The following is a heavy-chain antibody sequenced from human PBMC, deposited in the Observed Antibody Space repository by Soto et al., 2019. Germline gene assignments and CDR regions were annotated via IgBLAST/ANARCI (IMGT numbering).Heavy chain of an antibody. V-gene: IGHV3-21*01. Sequence: EVQLVESGGGLVKPGGSLRRSCVASGFTFSSYGMIWVRQAPGQGLEWVSSITSGTSYKYYADSLKGPITISRDNTKNSRFLEMKSLKAEDTAIYYCAIDFSNSCGEAAFGGVGSLVTVSS. CDR2: ITSGTSYK. J-gene: IGHJ4*02. CDR1: GFTFSSYG. CDR3: AIDFSNSCGEAAF. D-gene: IGHD6-6*01.